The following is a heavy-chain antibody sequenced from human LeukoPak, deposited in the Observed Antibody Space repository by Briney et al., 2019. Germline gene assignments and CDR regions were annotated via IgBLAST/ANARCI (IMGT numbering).Heavy chain of an antibody. Sequence: SETLSLTCTVSGGSISSGDYYWSRIRQPPGKGLEWIGYIYYSGNTYYNPSLRSRVTISVDTSKNQFSLKLTSVTAADTAVYYCARTTYFCSSTICYPNWFDPWGQGSLVTVSS. J-gene: IGHJ5*02. V-gene: IGHV4-30-4*01. CDR3: ARTTYFCSSTICYPNWFDP. D-gene: IGHD2-2*01. CDR1: GGSISSGDYY. CDR2: IYYSGNT.